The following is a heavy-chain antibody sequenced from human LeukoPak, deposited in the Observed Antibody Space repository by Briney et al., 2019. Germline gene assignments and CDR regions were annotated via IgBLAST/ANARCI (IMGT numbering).Heavy chain of an antibody. CDR3: ARTYYYDSSGYYPFDY. CDR1: GGSISSSNW. J-gene: IGHJ4*02. D-gene: IGHD3-22*01. CDR2: IYHSGST. Sequence: SETLSLTCAVSGGSISSSNWWSWVRQPPGKGLEWIGEIYHSGSTNYNPSLKSRVTISVDKSKNQFSLKLSSVTAADTAVYYCARTYYYDSSGYYPFDYWGQGTLVTVSS. V-gene: IGHV4-4*02.